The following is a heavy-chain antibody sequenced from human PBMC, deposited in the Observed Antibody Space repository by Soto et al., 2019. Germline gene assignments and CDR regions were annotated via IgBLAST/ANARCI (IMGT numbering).Heavy chain of an antibody. J-gene: IGHJ5*02. CDR1: GFSLSTSGVG. CDR2: IYWDDDK. Sequence: QITLKESGPTLVKPTQTLTLTCTFSGFSLSTSGVGVGWIRQPPGKALEWLALIYWDDDKRYSPSLKSRLTITKDTSKNQVVLTMTNMDPVDTATYYCAQTYYDFCSGYLSSQGPPVNWFDPWGQGTLVTVSS. D-gene: IGHD3-3*01. V-gene: IGHV2-5*02. CDR3: AQTYYDFCSGYLSSQGPPVNWFDP.